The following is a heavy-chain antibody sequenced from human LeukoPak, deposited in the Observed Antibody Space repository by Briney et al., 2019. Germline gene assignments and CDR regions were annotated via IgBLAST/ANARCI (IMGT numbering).Heavy chain of an antibody. J-gene: IGHJ5*02. V-gene: IGHV3-30*18. D-gene: IGHD3-3*01. CDR2: ISYDGSNK. CDR3: AKEAYDFWSGYNVNWFDP. CDR1: GFTFSSYG. Sequence: GRSLRLSCAASGFTFSSYGMHWVRQAPGKGLEWVAVISYDGSNKYYADSVKGRFTISRDNSKNTLYLQMNSLRAEDTAVYYCAKEAYDFWSGYNVNWFDPWGQGTLVTVSS.